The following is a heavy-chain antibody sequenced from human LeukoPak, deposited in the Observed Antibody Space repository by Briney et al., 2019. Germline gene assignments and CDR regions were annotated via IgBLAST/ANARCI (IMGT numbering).Heavy chain of an antibody. CDR2: IKQDGSEK. CDR1: GYTFSSYW. J-gene: IGHJ5*02. Sequence: SGGSLRLSCVASGYTFSSYWMSWVRQAPGKGLEWVANIKQDGSEKYYVDSVKGRFTISRDNAKNSLYLQMNSLRAEDTAVYYCARVYDYWFDPWGQGTLVTVSS. CDR3: ARVYDYWFDP. V-gene: IGHV3-7*01. D-gene: IGHD5/OR15-5a*01.